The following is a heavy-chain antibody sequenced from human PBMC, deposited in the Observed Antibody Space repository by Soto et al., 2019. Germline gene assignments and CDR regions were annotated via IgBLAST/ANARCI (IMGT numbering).Heavy chain of an antibody. V-gene: IGHV4-59*01. J-gene: IGHJ6*02. CDR2: IYYSGST. D-gene: IGHD1-26*01. Sequence: PSETLSHTCTDAGSVNSSYYWSWIRQPPGKELEWIGYIYYSGSTNYNPSIKSRVTISVDTSKNQFSLKLSSVTAADTAVYYCASSVGDYYGMDVWGQGTTVTVSS. CDR3: ASSVGDYYGMDV. CDR1: GSVNSSYY.